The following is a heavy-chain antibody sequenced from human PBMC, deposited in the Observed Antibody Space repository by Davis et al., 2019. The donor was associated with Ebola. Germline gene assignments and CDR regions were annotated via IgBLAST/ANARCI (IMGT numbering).Heavy chain of an antibody. CDR1: GFTVSFYD. CDR2: IVTAGET. V-gene: IGHV3-13*01. CDR3: ARAKPTSRFRIDY. J-gene: IGHJ4*02. D-gene: IGHD2/OR15-2a*01. Sequence: PGGSLRLSCVASGFTVSFYDVQWVRQAAGKSLEWLAAIVTAGETYYPESGKDRFTISRDNAKNSLYLQMDSLRAGDTALYYCARAKPTSRFRIDYWGQGTLVTVSS.